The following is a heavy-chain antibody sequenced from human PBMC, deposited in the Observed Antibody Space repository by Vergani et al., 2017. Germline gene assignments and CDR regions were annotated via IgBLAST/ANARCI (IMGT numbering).Heavy chain of an antibody. D-gene: IGHD4-11*01. J-gene: IGHJ6*03. Sequence: QVQLVQSGAEVKKPGSSVKVSCKASGGTFSSYAISWVRQAPGQGLEWMGGIIPIFGTANYAQKFQGRVTITADESTSTAYMELSSLRSEDTAVYYFARDRPDDDSNYGLYYYMDVWGKGTTVTVSS. V-gene: IGHV1-69*01. CDR1: GGTFSSYA. CDR2: IIPIFGTA. CDR3: ARDRPDDDSNYGLYYYMDV.